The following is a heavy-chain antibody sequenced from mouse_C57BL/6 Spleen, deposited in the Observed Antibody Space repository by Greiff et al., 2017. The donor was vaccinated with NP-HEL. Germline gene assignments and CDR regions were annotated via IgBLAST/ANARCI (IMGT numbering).Heavy chain of an antibody. CDR2: ISSGSSTI. Sequence: DVHLVESGGGLVKPGGSLKLSCAASGFTFSDYGMHWVRQAPEKGLEWVAYISSGSSTIYYADTVKGRFTISRDNAMNTLFLQMTSLRSEDTAMYYCARRPYGSDYYAMDYWGQGTSVTVSS. V-gene: IGHV5-17*01. CDR1: GFTFSDYG. D-gene: IGHD1-1*01. J-gene: IGHJ4*01. CDR3: ARRPYGSDYYAMDY.